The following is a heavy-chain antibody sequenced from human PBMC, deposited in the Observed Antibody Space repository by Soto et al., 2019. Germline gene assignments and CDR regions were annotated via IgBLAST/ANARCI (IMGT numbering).Heavy chain of an antibody. J-gene: IGHJ4*02. CDR3: ARGNYFDY. V-gene: IGHV3-30-3*01. CDR2: ISYDGSNK. Sequence: GGSLRLSCAASGFTFSSYAMHWVRQAPGKGLEWVAVISYDGSNKYYADSVKGRFTISRDNSKNTLYLQMNSLRAEDTAVYYCARGNYFDYWGQGTLVTVSS. CDR1: GFTFSSYA.